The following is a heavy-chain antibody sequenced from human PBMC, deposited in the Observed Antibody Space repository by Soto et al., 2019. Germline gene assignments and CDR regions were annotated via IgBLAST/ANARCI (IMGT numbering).Heavy chain of an antibody. CDR1: GGTFSSYA. V-gene: IGHV1-69*13. CDR2: IIPIFGTA. Sequence: SVKVSCKASGGTFSSYAISWVRQAPGQGLERKGEIIPIFGTANYAKKFQGRVKITADESTSTAYMELSSLRSEDTAVFYCARDQSFDRTYYYGIDVWGQGTTVTVSS. D-gene: IGHD2-8*01. CDR3: ARDQSFDRTYYYGIDV. J-gene: IGHJ6*02.